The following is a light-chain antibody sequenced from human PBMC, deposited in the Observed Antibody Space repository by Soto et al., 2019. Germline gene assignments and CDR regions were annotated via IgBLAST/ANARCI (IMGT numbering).Light chain of an antibody. CDR1: QTIDVY. J-gene: IGKJ1*01. CDR3: QQSYMTPRT. CDR2: AAS. V-gene: IGKV1-39*01. Sequence: DIPLTQSPSSLSASVGDRVSITCRASQTIDVYLNWYLQKPGRAPQLLIYAASKLQGGVPSRFSGSASGTDFTLIISSLQPDDSGTYFCQQSYMTPRTFGQGTKVEI.